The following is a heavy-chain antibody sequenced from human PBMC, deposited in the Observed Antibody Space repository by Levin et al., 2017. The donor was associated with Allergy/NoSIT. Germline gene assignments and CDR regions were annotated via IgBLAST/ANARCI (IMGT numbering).Heavy chain of an antibody. J-gene: IGHJ4*02. D-gene: IGHD5-18*01. CDR2: ISWNSGRI. Sequence: SLKISCAASGFTFDDYAMHWVRQAPGKGLEWVSGISWNSGRIAYADSVKGRFTISRDNAKNSLYLQVNTLRAEDTALYYCAKADTAVVTYYFYYWGQGTLVTVSS. V-gene: IGHV3-9*01. CDR3: AKADTAVVTYYFYY. CDR1: GFTFDDYA.